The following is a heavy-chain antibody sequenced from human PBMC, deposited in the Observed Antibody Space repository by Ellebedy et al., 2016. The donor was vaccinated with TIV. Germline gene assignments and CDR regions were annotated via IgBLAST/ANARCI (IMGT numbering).Heavy chain of an antibody. CDR1: GGSFSGYQ. CDR3: ARGYDSSGYYDY. J-gene: IGHJ4*02. Sequence: MPSETLSLTCAVYGGSFSGYQWRWIPQPPGKGLGWIGQINHSGSTNYNPSLKSRVTVSVDTSKNQFSLKLSSVTAADTAVYYCARGYDSSGYYDYWGQGTLVTVSS. D-gene: IGHD3-22*01. CDR2: INHSGST. V-gene: IGHV4-34*01.